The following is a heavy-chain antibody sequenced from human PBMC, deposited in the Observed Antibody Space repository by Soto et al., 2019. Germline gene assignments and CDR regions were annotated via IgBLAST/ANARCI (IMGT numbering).Heavy chain of an antibody. V-gene: IGHV4-34*01. Sequence: SETLSLTCAFYVVSLSGYYWTCIRHPPGKWLEWIGEVNPGGITNYSPSVKSRLKISLDTSKKEVSLEMTSVTAADTAVYYCGRVVIKMDIQSIESWGPGTLVNVSS. CDR1: VVSLSGYY. J-gene: IGHJ4*02. CDR2: VNPGGIT. CDR3: GRVVIKMDIQSIES.